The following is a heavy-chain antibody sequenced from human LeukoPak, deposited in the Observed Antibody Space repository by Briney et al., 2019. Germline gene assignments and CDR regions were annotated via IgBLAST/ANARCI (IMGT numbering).Heavy chain of an antibody. CDR1: GFTFSEYY. D-gene: IGHD6-19*01. Sequence: GGSLRLSCAASGFTFSEYYMSWIRQAPGKGPEWISYISSSGNTTYYADSVRGRFTISRDNAKNSLYLQMNSLRAEDTALYYCAKDDGYSSGWYYFDYWGQGTLVTVSS. J-gene: IGHJ4*02. CDR2: ISSSGNTT. CDR3: AKDDGYSSGWYYFDY. V-gene: IGHV3-11*01.